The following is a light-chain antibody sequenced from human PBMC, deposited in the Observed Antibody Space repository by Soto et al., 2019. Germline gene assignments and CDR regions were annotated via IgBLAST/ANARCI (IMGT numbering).Light chain of an antibody. V-gene: IGKV3-15*01. CDR2: AAS. J-gene: IGKJ4*01. CDR3: HQNSNALS. Sequence: EIVMTQSPATLSVSPGEGATLSCRTSENIRTDLAWYQQKPGQPPRLLIYAASTRATGIPARFSGSGSETEFPLTISSLQSEDVGVFYCHQNSNALSFGGGTKVDIK. CDR1: ENIRTD.